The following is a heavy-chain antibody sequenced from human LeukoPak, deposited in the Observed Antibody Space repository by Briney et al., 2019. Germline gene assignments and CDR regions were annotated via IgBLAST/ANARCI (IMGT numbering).Heavy chain of an antibody. CDR1: GFTFSDYV. CDR3: ARVAKERVGGVYYFDY. D-gene: IGHD1-1*01. Sequence: GGSLRLSCAASGFTFSDYVMHWVRQATGKGLEWVSAIGTAGDTYYTGSVKGRFTISRENAKNSLYLQMNSLRAGDTAVYYCARVAKERVGGVYYFDYWGQGTLVTVSS. CDR2: IGTAGDT. V-gene: IGHV3-13*01. J-gene: IGHJ4*02.